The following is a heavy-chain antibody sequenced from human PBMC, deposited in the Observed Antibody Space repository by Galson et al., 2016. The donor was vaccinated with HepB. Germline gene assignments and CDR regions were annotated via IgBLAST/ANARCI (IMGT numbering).Heavy chain of an antibody. CDR2: ISKSGDYT. Sequence: SLRLSCAASGFIFGEYAMSWVRQAPGKGLEWVSAISKSGDYTYYADSVKGRFTISRDNSKSTLSLQMNSLRAEDTALYYCAKDLGDRLVTVYYYMDAWGKGTTVTVSS. CDR1: GFIFGEYA. V-gene: IGHV3-23*01. J-gene: IGHJ6*03. CDR3: AKDLGDRLVTVYYYMDA. D-gene: IGHD4-11*01.